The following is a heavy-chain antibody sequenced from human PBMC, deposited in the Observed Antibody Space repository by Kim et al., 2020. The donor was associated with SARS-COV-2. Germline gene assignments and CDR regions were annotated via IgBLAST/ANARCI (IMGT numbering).Heavy chain of an antibody. CDR3: ARKGVATSNPFDY. CDR2: VYYRGTT. J-gene: IGHJ4*02. CDR1: GAIVNSGVYY. D-gene: IGHD5-12*01. V-gene: IGHV4-61*08. Sequence: SETLSLTCTVSGAIVNSGVYYWTWIRQPPGRGLEWIGDVYYRGTTNYNPSLKSRVTISVDNSKNQFSLKLSSVTAADTALYYCARKGVATSNPFDYWGQGTLVTVSS.